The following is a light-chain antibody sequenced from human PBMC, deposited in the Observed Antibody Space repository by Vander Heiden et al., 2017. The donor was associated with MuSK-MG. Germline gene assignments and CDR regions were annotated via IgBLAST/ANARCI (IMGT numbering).Light chain of an antibody. CDR1: NIGSKS. CDR2: DDS. V-gene: IGLV3-21*02. Sequence: SSVLTQPPSVSVAPGQTARITCGGDNIGSKSVHWYQQKPGQAPVLVVYDDSDRPSGIPERFSGSNSGNTATLTISRVEAGDEADYYCQVWDTYGDPVVFGGGTKLTVL. CDR3: QVWDTYGDPVV. J-gene: IGLJ2*01.